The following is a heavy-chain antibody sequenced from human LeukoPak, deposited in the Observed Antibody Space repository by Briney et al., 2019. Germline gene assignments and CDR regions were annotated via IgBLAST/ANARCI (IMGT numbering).Heavy chain of an antibody. Sequence: NPGGSLRLSCAASGFTFSNAWMSWVRQAPGKGLEWLGRIKSNTDGGTTDYSVPVKGRFTISRDDSRNTLYLQIDSLRTEDTAVYYCTTRGGDYYYYFYMDVWGKGTRVTVSS. J-gene: IGHJ6*03. D-gene: IGHD2-15*01. CDR3: TTRGGDYYYYFYMDV. CDR1: GFTFSNAW. CDR2: IKSNTDGGTT. V-gene: IGHV3-15*01.